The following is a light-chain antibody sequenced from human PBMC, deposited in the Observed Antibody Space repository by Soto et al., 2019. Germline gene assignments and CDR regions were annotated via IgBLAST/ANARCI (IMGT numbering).Light chain of an antibody. V-gene: IGKV3-15*01. CDR2: GAS. J-gene: IGKJ1*01. Sequence: EKVMTQSPATLSMSPGERATLSCRASQCFSNFLAWYQQKPGQTPRLLIYGASTRATGIPARFSGSGSWTEFTLTISSLQSEDFAVYYCQQYSNWPSWTFGQGTKVDIK. CDR1: QCFSNF. CDR3: QQYSNWPSWT.